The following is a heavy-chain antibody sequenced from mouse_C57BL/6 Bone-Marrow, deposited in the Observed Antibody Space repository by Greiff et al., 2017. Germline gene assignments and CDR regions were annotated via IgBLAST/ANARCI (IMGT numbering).Heavy chain of an antibody. CDR1: GYTFTSYW. J-gene: IGHJ2*01. CDR2: IYPGSGST. Sequence: QVQLQQSGAELVKPGASVKMSCKASGYTFTSYWITWVKQRPGQGLEWIGDIYPGSGSTNYNEKFKSKATLTVDTSSSTAYMQLSSLTSEDSAVYYCASWVYYGNYDDYWAQGTTLPVSS. V-gene: IGHV1-55*01. CDR3: ASWVYYGNYDDY. D-gene: IGHD2-1*01.